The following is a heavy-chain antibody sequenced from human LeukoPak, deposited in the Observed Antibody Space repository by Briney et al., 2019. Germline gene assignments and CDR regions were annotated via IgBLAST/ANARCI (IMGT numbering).Heavy chain of an antibody. D-gene: IGHD1-26*01. Sequence: ASVKVSFKSSGYTFTIYGISWVRQGPGQGLEWMGGISAYNGGTNYAQELQGRGSMTTDTATSTAYMDLRSLRSDDTAVSYCARDEGIVGPSTTGFFAYWGQGTLVTVSS. V-gene: IGHV1-18*01. CDR1: GYTFTIYG. J-gene: IGHJ4*02. CDR2: ISAYNGGT. CDR3: ARDEGIVGPSTTGFFAY.